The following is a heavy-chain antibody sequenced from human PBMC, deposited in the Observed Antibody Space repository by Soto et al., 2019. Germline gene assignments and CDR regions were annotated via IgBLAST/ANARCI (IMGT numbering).Heavy chain of an antibody. CDR2: MQPSTGRT. V-gene: IGHV1-8*01. CDR1: GYSFPSFD. CDR3: ARGVSAGVDY. D-gene: IGHD1-26*01. Sequence: QVQLVQSGAELREPGASVKVSCKASGYSFPSFDINWVRQTAGQGLEWMGWMQPSTGRTGYAQKFQGRVTMTRDTSINTAYMELTTLTSDDTAFYYCARGVSAGVDYWGQGTLVTVSS. J-gene: IGHJ4*02.